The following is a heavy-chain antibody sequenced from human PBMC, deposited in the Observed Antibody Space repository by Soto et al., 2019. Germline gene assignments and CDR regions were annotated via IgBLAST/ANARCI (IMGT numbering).Heavy chain of an antibody. V-gene: IGHV5-10-1*01. J-gene: IGHJ6*02. CDR3: ARHPVTYSYGMDV. Sequence: PGESLKISCNGSGYIFTSYWISWVRQMPGKGLEWMGRIDPSDSYTNYSPSFQGHVTISADKSISTAYLQWSSLKASDTAMYYCARHPVTYSYGMDVWGQGTTVTVSS. CDR1: GYIFTSYW. CDR2: IDPSDSYT.